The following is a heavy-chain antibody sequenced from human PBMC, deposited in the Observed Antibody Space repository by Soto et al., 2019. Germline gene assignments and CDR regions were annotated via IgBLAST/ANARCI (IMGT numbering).Heavy chain of an antibody. CDR2: IYYSGST. CDR3: ARHRNDFWSGYYRGFEY. Sequence: SETLSLTCTVSGGSISSYYWSWIRQPPGKGLEWIGYIYYSGSTNYNPSLKSRVTISVDTSKNQFSLKLSSVTAADTAVYYCARHRNDFWSGYYRGFEYWGQGTLVTVSS. V-gene: IGHV4-59*08. CDR1: GGSISSYY. J-gene: IGHJ4*02. D-gene: IGHD3-3*01.